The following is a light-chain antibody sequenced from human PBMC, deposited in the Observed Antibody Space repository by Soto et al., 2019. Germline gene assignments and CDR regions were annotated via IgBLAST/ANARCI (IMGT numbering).Light chain of an antibody. CDR2: DVS. J-gene: IGLJ3*02. Sequence: QSALTQPPSASGSPGQSVTISCTGTSSDVGAYNYVSWYQQHPGKAPKLMIYDVSKRPSGVPDRFSGSKSGNTASLTVSGLQAEDGADFYCISYAGSSIWVFGGGTTVTVL. CDR1: SSDVGAYNY. V-gene: IGLV2-8*01. CDR3: ISYAGSSIWV.